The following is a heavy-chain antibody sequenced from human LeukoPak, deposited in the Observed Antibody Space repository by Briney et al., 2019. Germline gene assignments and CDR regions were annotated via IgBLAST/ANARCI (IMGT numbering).Heavy chain of an antibody. CDR3: ARGKYSSAWSDY. D-gene: IGHD6-19*01. Sequence: GGSLRLSCAASGFTFSSYSMNWVRQAPGKGLEWVSSITSTSNYIYYADSVKGRFTISRDNAKNSLYLQMNSLRADDTAVYYCARGKYSSAWSDYWGQGTLVTVSS. CDR1: GFTFSSYS. CDR2: ITSTSNYI. V-gene: IGHV3-21*01. J-gene: IGHJ4*02.